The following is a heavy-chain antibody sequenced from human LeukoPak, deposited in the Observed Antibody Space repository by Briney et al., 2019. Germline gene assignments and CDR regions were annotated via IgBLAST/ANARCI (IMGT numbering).Heavy chain of an antibody. D-gene: IGHD3-9*01. Sequence: SETLSLTCTVSGGSISSYYWSWLRQPAGKGLEWIGRIYTSGSTNYNPSLKSRVTMSVDTSKNQFSLKLSSVTAADTAVYYCARVIGDFDWLHSYYFDYWGQGTLVTVSS. CDR3: ARVIGDFDWLHSYYFDY. J-gene: IGHJ4*02. CDR2: IYTSGST. CDR1: GGSISSYY. V-gene: IGHV4-4*07.